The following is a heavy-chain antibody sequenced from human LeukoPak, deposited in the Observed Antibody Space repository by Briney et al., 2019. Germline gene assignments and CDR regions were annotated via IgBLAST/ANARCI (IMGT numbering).Heavy chain of an antibody. CDR1: GYSISSGYY. CDR2: IYHSGST. D-gene: IGHD3-3*01. CDR3: ARDYDFWMRGAFDI. Sequence: SETLSLTCTVSGYSISSGYYWGWIRQPPGKGLEWIGSIYHSGSTYYNPSLKSRVTISVDTSKNQFSLKLSSVTAADTAVYYCARDYDFWMRGAFDIWGQGTKVTVSS. V-gene: IGHV4-38-2*02. J-gene: IGHJ3*02.